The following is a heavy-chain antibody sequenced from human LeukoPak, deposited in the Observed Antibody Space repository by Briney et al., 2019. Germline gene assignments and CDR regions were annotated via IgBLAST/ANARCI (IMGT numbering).Heavy chain of an antibody. CDR3: ARGAVTTWGSSYGMDV. CDR1: GGSISSYY. D-gene: IGHD4-17*01. V-gene: IGHV4-4*07. J-gene: IGHJ6*02. CDR2: IYTSGST. Sequence: SETLSLTCTVSGGSISSYYGSWIRQPAGKGLEWIGRIYTSGSTNYNPSLKSRVTMSVDTSKNQFSLKLSSVTAADTAVYYCARGAVTTWGSSYGMDVWGQGTTVTVSS.